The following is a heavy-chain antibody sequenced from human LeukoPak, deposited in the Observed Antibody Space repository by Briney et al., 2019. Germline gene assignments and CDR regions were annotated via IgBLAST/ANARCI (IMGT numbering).Heavy chain of an antibody. J-gene: IGHJ4*02. CDR2: IYTSGST. D-gene: IGHD1-26*01. Sequence: PSETLSLTCTVSGGSISSSSYYWGWIRQPPGKGLEWIGRIYTSGSTNYNPSLKSRVTISVDTSKNQFSLKLSSVTAADTAVYYCARGPRSPTSFPQEIDYWGQGTLVTVSS. CDR3: ARGPRSPTSFPQEIDY. V-gene: IGHV4-39*07. CDR1: GGSISSSSYY.